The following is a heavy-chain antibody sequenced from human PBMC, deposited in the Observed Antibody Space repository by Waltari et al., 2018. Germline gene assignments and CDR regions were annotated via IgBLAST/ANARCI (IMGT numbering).Heavy chain of an antibody. J-gene: IGHJ4*02. CDR3: ARGTYCSGGSCHFDY. CDR1: GYTFTDYY. CDR2: VDPEDSET. V-gene: IGHV1-69-2*01. Sequence: EVQLVQSGAEVKKPGATVKISCKVSGYTFTDYYMHWVQQAPGKGLEWMGRVDPEDSETICGGKFQGRVPITAETSTDTAYMELSSLRSEDTAVYYCARGTYCSGGSCHFDYWGQGTLVTVSS. D-gene: IGHD2-15*01.